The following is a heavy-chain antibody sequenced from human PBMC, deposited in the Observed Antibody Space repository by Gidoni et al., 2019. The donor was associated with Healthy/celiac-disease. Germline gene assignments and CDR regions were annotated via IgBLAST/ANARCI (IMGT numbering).Heavy chain of an antibody. CDR2: INAGNGNT. Sequence: QVQLVQSGAEVKKPGASVKVSCKASGYTFTSYAMHWVRQAPGQRLEWMGWINAGNGNTKYSQKFQGRVTITRDTSASTAYMELSSLRSEDTAVYYCARVGARGATGEYYYYFDYWGQGTLVTVSS. D-gene: IGHD1-26*01. J-gene: IGHJ4*02. CDR1: GYTFTSYA. CDR3: ARVGARGATGEYYYYFDY. V-gene: IGHV1-3*01.